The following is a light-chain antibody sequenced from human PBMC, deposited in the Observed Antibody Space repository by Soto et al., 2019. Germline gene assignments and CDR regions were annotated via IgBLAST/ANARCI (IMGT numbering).Light chain of an antibody. CDR2: GAS. V-gene: IGKV3-20*01. J-gene: IGKJ1*01. CDR1: QSVSSSY. Sequence: EIVLTQSPGTLSLSPGERATLSCRASQSVSSSYFAWYQQRFGQAPRLLIYGASSRATGIPDRFSGSGSGTDFTLTISRLEPEDFPVYYCQQYGSSSWTFGQGTKVEIK. CDR3: QQYGSSSWT.